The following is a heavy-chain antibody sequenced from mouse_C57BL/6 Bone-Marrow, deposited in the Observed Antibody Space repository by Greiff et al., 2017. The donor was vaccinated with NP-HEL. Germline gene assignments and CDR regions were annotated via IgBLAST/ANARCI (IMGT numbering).Heavy chain of an antibody. CDR2: IDPSDSYT. CDR1: GYTFTSYW. CDR3: ARGGYYSNYDWYFEV. D-gene: IGHD2-5*01. J-gene: IGHJ1*03. Sequence: QVQLQQPGAELVMPGASVKLSCKASGYTFTSYWMHWVKQRPGQGLEWIGEIDPSDSYTNYNQKFKGKSTLTVDTSSSTAYMQLSSLTSEDSAVYYGARGGYYSNYDWYFEVWGTGTTVTVAS. V-gene: IGHV1-69*01.